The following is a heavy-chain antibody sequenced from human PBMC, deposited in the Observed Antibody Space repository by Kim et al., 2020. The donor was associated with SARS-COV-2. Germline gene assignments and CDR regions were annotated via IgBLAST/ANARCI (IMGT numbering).Heavy chain of an antibody. CDR3: AKHLHVTSVTLYWYFEL. CDR1: GFTFRNSA. V-gene: IGHV3-23*05. Sequence: GGSLRLSCAASGFTFRNSAMSWVRQAPGKGREWVSGIFGSGSGTYYADSVKGRFTISRDNSNNILSLQMSNLRAEDTAVYYCAKHLHVTSVTLYWYFELWGRGTLVAVSS. J-gene: IGHJ2*01. CDR2: IFGSGSGT. D-gene: IGHD2-2*01.